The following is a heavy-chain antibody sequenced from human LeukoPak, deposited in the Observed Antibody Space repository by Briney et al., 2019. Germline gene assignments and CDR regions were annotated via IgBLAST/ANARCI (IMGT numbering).Heavy chain of an antibody. V-gene: IGHV1-8*01. CDR1: GYTFTSYD. D-gene: IGHD4-11*01. CDR3: ARGLRTVRTPNRYYYYYMDV. Sequence: ASVKVSCKASGYTFTSYDINWVRQATGQGLEWMGWMNPNSGNTGYAQKFQGRVTMTRNTSISTAYMELSSLRSEDTAVYYCARGLRTVRTPNRYYYYYMDVWGKETTVTVSS. J-gene: IGHJ6*03. CDR2: MNPNSGNT.